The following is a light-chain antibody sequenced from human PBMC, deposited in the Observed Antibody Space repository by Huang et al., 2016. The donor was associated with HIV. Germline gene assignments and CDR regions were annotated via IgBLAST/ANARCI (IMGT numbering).Light chain of an antibody. Sequence: EIVLTQSPATLSLSPGERATLSCRASQSVSTDLAWYQQKPCHPPRLLIYHASNRATDIPARFSGSGAGTDFTLTISSLEPEDFVVYYCQQHNSWPLTFGGGTKVEIK. V-gene: IGKV3-11*01. CDR3: QQHNSWPLT. CDR1: QSVSTD. CDR2: HAS. J-gene: IGKJ4*01.